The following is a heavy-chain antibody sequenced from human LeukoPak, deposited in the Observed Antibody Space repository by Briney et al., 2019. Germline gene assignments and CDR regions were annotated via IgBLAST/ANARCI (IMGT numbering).Heavy chain of an antibody. Sequence: SETLSLTCAVYGGSFSGYYWSWIRQPPGKGLEWIGEINHSGSTNYNPSLKSRVTISVDTSKNQFSLKLSSVTAADTAVYYCARVVAGTFSDYYYGMDVGGQGTTVTVPS. V-gene: IGHV4-34*01. CDR1: GGSFSGYY. D-gene: IGHD6-19*01. CDR3: ARVVAGTFSDYYYGMDV. J-gene: IGHJ6*02. CDR2: INHSGST.